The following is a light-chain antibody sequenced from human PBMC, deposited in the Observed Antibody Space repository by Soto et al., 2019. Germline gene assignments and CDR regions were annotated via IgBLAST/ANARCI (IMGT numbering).Light chain of an antibody. CDR1: SSNIGSNT. CDR3: ATWDDSLSGPV. J-gene: IGLJ2*01. V-gene: IGLV1-44*01. CDR2: SNN. Sequence: QSVLTQPPSASGTPGQRVTISCSGSSSNIGSNTVNWYQQLPGTAPKLLIYSNNQRPSGAPDRFSGSRSGTSASLAISGLQSEDDADYYCATWDDSLSGPVFGGGTKLTVL.